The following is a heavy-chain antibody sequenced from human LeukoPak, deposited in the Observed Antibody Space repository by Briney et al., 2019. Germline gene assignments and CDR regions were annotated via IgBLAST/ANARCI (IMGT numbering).Heavy chain of an antibody. D-gene: IGHD2-2*03. CDR3: ARDGYSDSYLDY. V-gene: IGHV3-7*04. Sequence: GGSLRLSCAASGFTFSSYWMSWVRQAPGKGLEWVANIRQDGSEKYYVDSVKGRFTISRDNANNSLYLQMNSLRAEDTAVYYCARDGYSDSYLDYWGQGTLVTVSS. J-gene: IGHJ4*02. CDR1: GFTFSSYW. CDR2: IRQDGSEK.